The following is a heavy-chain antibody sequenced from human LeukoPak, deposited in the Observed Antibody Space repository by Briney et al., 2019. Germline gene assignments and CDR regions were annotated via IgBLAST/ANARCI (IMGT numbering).Heavy chain of an antibody. Sequence: GASVKVSCKASGYTFTAYSIHWVRQAPGQGLEWMGWINPNSGGAKYAQKFQGRVTMTRDTSISTAYMELSRLRSDDTAVYYCARVNPAANWGQGTLVTVSS. V-gene: IGHV1-2*02. CDR1: GYTFTAYS. J-gene: IGHJ4*02. D-gene: IGHD2-2*01. CDR3: ARVNPAAN. CDR2: INPNSGGA.